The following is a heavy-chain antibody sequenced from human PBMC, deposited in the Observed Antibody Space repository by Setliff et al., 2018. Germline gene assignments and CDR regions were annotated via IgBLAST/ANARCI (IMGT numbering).Heavy chain of an antibody. J-gene: IGHJ6*02. D-gene: IGHD3-10*01. CDR1: GFTFSSFW. Sequence: PGGSLRLSCAASGFTFSSFWMAWVRQSPGRGLEWAANINQDGSTPFYADSVRGRFTISRDNAKNSLYLQMNSLRAEDSAVYYCARDGVFYAMDFWGQGTTVTVSS. V-gene: IGHV3-7*01. CDR3: ARDGVFYAMDF. CDR2: INQDGSTP.